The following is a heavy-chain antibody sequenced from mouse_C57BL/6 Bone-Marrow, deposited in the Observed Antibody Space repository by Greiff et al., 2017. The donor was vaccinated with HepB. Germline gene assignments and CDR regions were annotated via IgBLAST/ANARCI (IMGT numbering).Heavy chain of an antibody. V-gene: IGHV14-2*01. D-gene: IGHD1-1*01. J-gene: IGHJ3*01. CDR3: ARDGSSWAWFAY. Sequence: VQLKESGAELVKPGASVKFSCTASGFNFNDYYMHWVEQRPEQGLEWIGRIDPEDGETKYAPKFQGKATITADTSSNTAYLQLSSLTSEDTAVYYCARDGSSWAWFAYWGQGTLVTVSA. CDR2: IDPEDGET. CDR1: GFNFNDYY.